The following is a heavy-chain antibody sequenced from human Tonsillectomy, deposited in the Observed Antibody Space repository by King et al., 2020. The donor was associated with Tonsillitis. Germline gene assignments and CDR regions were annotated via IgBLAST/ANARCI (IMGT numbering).Heavy chain of an antibody. Sequence: QLVQSGGGLVKPGGSLRLSCAASGFTFSDYYMSWIRQAPGKGLEWVSYIISSSSYTDYADSVKGRFTISRDAAKSSLYLQMNSLRADDTAVYYCARLPWDTAMVRFDYWGQGTLVTVSS. CDR3: ARLPWDTAMVRFDY. V-gene: IGHV3-11*06. CDR2: IISSSSYT. J-gene: IGHJ4*02. CDR1: GFTFSDYY. D-gene: IGHD5-18*01.